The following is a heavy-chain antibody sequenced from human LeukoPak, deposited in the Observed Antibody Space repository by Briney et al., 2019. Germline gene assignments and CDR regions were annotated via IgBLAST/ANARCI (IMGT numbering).Heavy chain of an antibody. J-gene: IGHJ6*03. CDR1: GYTFTSYD. CDR3: ARGNNWNYYYYYYYMDV. CDR2: MNPNSGNT. V-gene: IGHV1-8*03. Sequence: ASVKVSCKASGYTFTSYDINWVRQATGQGLEWMGWMNPNSGNTGYAQKFQGRVTITRNTSISTAYMELSSLRSEDTAVYYCARGNNWNYYYYYYYMDVWGKGTTVTVSS. D-gene: IGHD1-7*01.